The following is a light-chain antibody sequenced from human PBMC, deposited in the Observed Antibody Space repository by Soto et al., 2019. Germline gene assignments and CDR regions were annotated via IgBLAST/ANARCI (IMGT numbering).Light chain of an antibody. J-gene: IGKJ4*01. CDR3: QQYGSAPLT. CDR2: GAT. CDR1: QSLTAN. Sequence: EIVLTQSPGILSLFPGERAALSCWASQSLTANLAWYQQKAGQPPRPLIYGATTRAAGIPDRFTGSGSGTEFTVTSSRVEPEDGDVYFCQQYGSAPLTFGGGTKVEI. V-gene: IGKV3-20*01.